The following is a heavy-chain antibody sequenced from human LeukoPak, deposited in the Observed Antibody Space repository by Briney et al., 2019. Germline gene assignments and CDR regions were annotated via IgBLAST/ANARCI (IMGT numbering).Heavy chain of an antibody. CDR1: GFTFSSYA. Sequence: GGSLRLSCAASGFTFSSYAMSWVRQAPGKGLEWVSAISGSGGSTYYADSVKGRFTISRDSSKNTLYLQMNSLRAEDTAVYYCAKDIVVVTAYFGYWGQGTLVTVSS. V-gene: IGHV3-23*01. J-gene: IGHJ4*02. D-gene: IGHD2-21*02. CDR3: AKDIVVVTAYFGY. CDR2: ISGSGGST.